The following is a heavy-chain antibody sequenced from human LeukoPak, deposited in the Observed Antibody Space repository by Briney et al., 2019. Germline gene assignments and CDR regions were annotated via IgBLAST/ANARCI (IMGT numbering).Heavy chain of an antibody. V-gene: IGHV4-30-4*01. Sequence: SQTLSLTCTVSGGSISSGDYYWSWIRQPPGKGLEWIGYIYYSGSTYYNPSLKSLVTISVDTSKNQFSLKLSSVTAADTAVYYCARVGWLQLGGGFDYWGQGTLVTVSS. CDR2: IYYSGST. CDR1: GGSISSGDYY. D-gene: IGHD5-24*01. CDR3: ARVGWLQLGGGFDY. J-gene: IGHJ4*02.